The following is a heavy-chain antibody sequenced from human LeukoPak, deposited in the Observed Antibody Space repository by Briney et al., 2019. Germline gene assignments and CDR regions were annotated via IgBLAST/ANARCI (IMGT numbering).Heavy chain of an antibody. Sequence: SETLSLTCTASGGSFSSYYWSWIRQPAGKGLEWIGHIYTSGTTNYNPSLKSRVTMSIDTSKNQFSLKLSSVTAADTAVYYCARDAPYYDILTGYYNWFDPWGQGTLVTVSS. D-gene: IGHD3-9*01. CDR2: IYTSGTT. CDR3: ARDAPYYDILTGYYNWFDP. CDR1: GGSFSSYY. V-gene: IGHV4-4*07. J-gene: IGHJ5*02.